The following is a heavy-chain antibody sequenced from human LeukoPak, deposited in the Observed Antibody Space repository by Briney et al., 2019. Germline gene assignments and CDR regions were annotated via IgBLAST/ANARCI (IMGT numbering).Heavy chain of an antibody. D-gene: IGHD6-13*01. CDR1: GYTLTELS. CDR2: FDPEDGET. V-gene: IGHV1-24*01. CDR3: ATGWATGSSWSFDY. Sequence: ASVKVSCKVSGYTLTELSMHWVRQAPGKGLEWMGGFDPEDGETIYAQKFQGRVTMTEDTSTDTAYMEPSSLRSEDTAVYYCATGWATGSSWSFDYWGQGTLVTVSS. J-gene: IGHJ4*02.